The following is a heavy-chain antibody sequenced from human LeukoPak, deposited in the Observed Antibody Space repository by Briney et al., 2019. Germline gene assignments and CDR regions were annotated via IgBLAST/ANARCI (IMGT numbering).Heavy chain of an antibody. J-gene: IGHJ6*03. CDR3: TTKAMVRGVITYYYYYMDV. D-gene: IGHD3-10*01. V-gene: IGHV3-15*01. CDR2: IRSKTDGATT. CDR1: GFTFSNAW. Sequence: GGSLLLSCAASGFTFSNAWMSWGRPAPGKGLGWVGRIRSKTDGATTDYAAPVKGIFTISRDDSKNTLYLQMNSLKAEDTAVYYCTTKAMVRGVITYYYYYMDVWGKGTTVTGSS.